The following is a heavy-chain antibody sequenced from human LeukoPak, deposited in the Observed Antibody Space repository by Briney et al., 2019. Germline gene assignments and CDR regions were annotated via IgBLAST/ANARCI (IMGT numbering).Heavy chain of an antibody. V-gene: IGHV3-21*01. CDR2: IGSSGIHT. CDR3: ARGEAIWGPLFDD. J-gene: IGHJ4*02. CDR1: GFSFSNYG. D-gene: IGHD7-27*01. Sequence: GGSLRVSCAASGFSFSNYGMNWVRQAPGKGLEWVSSIGSSGIHTFYAGSVKGRFTISRDNTKNSLYLQMYNLRVEDTALYYCARGEAIWGPLFDDWGQGTLVTVSS.